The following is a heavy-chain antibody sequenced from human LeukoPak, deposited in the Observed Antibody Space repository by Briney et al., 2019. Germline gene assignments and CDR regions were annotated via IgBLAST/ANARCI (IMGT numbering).Heavy chain of an antibody. Sequence: SVKVSCKASGGTFSSYAISWVRQAPGQGLEWMGGIIPIFGTANYAQKFQGRVTITADKSTSTAYMELSSLRSEDTAVYYCAREGNGDYAREAYYFDYWGQGTLVTVSS. J-gene: IGHJ4*02. D-gene: IGHD4-17*01. CDR2: IIPIFGTA. CDR1: GGTFSSYA. V-gene: IGHV1-69*06. CDR3: AREGNGDYAREAYYFDY.